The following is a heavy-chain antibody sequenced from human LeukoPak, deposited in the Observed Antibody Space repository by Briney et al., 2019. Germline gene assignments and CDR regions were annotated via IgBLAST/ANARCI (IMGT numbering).Heavy chain of an antibody. CDR1: GYTFTGYY. CDR3: ARARSPIFGVVALYYFDY. V-gene: IGHV1-2*06. J-gene: IGHJ4*02. Sequence: GASVKVSCKASGYTFTGYYMHWVRQAPGQGLEWMGRINPNSGGTNYAQKFQGRVTMTRDTSIRTAYMELSRLRSDDTAVYYCARARSPIFGVVALYYFDYWGQGTLVTVSS. D-gene: IGHD3-3*01. CDR2: INPNSGGT.